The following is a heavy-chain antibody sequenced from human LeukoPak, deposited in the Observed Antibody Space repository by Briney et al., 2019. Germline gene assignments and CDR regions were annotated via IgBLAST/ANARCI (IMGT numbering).Heavy chain of an antibody. V-gene: IGHV3-74*01. D-gene: IGHD3-3*01. Sequence: QPGGSLRLSCAASGFTFSSYWMHWVRQAPGKGLVWVSRINSDGSSTSYADSVKGRFTISRDNAKNTLYLQMNSLRAEDTAVYYCARADYYDFWSGYYRDWGQGTLVTVSS. CDR1: GFTFSSYW. CDR2: INSDGSST. J-gene: IGHJ4*02. CDR3: ARADYYDFWSGYYRD.